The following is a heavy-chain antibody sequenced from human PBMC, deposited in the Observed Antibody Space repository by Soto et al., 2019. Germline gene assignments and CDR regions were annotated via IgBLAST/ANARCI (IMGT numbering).Heavy chain of an antibody. CDR1: SASRGDHY. J-gene: IGHJ6*02. CDR3: ARGKPSGYRFGPRNFFYYGLDV. CDR2: VHPSGST. Sequence: LDTRSVTCGVVSASRGDHYWAWISNSPDKGLWWIGEVHPSGSTDYNPSLKSRLTLSLDTSKNQFSLKVASVTAADTAVYFCARGKPSGYRFGPRNFFYYGLDVWGPGTTVTVSS. V-gene: IGHV4-34*01. D-gene: IGHD5-18*01.